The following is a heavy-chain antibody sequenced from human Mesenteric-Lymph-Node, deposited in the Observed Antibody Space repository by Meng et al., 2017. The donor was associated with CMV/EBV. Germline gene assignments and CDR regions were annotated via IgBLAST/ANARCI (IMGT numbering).Heavy chain of an antibody. CDR2: INHSGST. V-gene: IGHV4-34*01. Sequence: HPGGAGLLKPSGNLSGTCAVYGGSVSGYYWNWIRQSPEKGLEWIGEINHSGSTTYNPSFTSRIIISVDTSTNQISLNMSSVTAADTAVYYCARGSSYDILTGYFDYWGQGALVTVSS. CDR3: ARGSSYDILTGYFDY. CDR1: GGSVSGYY. D-gene: IGHD3-9*01. J-gene: IGHJ4*02.